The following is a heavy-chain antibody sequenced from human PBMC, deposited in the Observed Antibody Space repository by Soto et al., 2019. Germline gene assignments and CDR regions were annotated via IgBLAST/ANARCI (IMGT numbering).Heavy chain of an antibody. Sequence: GGSLRLSCAASGFTFSSYAMHWVRQAPGKGLEWVAVISYDGSNKYYADSVKGRFTISRDNSKNTLYLQMNSLRAEDTAVYYCARDQLVGATTSPAYYYYGMDVWGQGTTVTVSS. CDR3: ARDQLVGATTSPAYYYYGMDV. CDR2: ISYDGSNK. D-gene: IGHD1-26*01. CDR1: GFTFSSYA. J-gene: IGHJ6*02. V-gene: IGHV3-30-3*01.